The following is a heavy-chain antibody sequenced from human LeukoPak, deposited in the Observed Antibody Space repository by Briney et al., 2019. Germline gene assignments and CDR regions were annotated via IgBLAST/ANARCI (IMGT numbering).Heavy chain of an antibody. CDR1: GFIFNNYA. D-gene: IGHD6-19*01. V-gene: IGHV3-9*01. J-gene: IGHJ4*02. Sequence: GGSLRLSCAGSGFIFNNYAMHWVRQPPGKGLEWVSGISWNSGSIDYADSVKGRFTISRDNAKNSLYLQMNGLRVEDTAFYYCAKDNRRHYTSGPNPDSLHWGQGTLVTVSS. CDR3: AKDNRRHYTSGPNPDSLH. CDR2: ISWNSGSI.